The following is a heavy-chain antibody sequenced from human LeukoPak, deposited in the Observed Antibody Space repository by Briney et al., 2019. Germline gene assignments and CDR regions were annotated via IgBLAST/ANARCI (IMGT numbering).Heavy chain of an antibody. D-gene: IGHD3-22*01. J-gene: IGHJ4*02. Sequence: ASVKVSCKVSGYTLAELSMHWVRQAPGKGLEWMGGFDSEDGETFYAQKFQGRVTMTEDTSTDTAYMELSSLRSEDMAVYYCATDYYYDSSGSYYTVDYWGQGTLVTVSS. CDR1: GYTLAELS. CDR3: ATDYYYDSSGSYYTVDY. CDR2: FDSEDGET. V-gene: IGHV1-24*01.